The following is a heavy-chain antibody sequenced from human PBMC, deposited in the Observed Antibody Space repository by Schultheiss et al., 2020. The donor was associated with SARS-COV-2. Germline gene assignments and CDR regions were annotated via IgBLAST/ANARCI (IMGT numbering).Heavy chain of an antibody. V-gene: IGHV4-31*03. CDR2: IYYSGST. D-gene: IGHD1-14*01. J-gene: IGHJ4*02. Sequence: SETLSLTCTVSGGSIRSGGYYWSWIRQHPGKGLEWIGYIYYSGSTYFNPSLKSRVTISVDTSKNQFSLTLTSVTAADTAVYYCAREGSRSYHGLDYWGQGTLVTVSS. CDR1: GGSIRSGGYY. CDR3: AREGSRSYHGLDY.